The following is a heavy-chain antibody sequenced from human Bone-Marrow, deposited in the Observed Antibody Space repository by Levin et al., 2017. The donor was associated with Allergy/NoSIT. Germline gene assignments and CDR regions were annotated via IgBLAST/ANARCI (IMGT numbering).Heavy chain of an antibody. CDR1: NGVSFNNYY. Sequence: SETLSLICSVSNGVSFNNYYWTWIRQSPGKGLEWIGDVYNSGTTNYSPSLKSRVIISSDTSRNQISLKLNSVTAADSAVYFCARVHSRRPIFGLAPGFWGQGTLVTVSS. D-gene: IGHD3-3*01. CDR3: ARVHSRRPIFGLAPGF. CDR2: VYNSGTT. V-gene: IGHV4-59*01. J-gene: IGHJ4*02.